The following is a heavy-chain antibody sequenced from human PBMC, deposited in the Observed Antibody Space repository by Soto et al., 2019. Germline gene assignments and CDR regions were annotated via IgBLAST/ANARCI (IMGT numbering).Heavy chain of an antibody. CDR3: ARSPRSSPYFDY. CDR2: IYPGDHET. CDR1: GYTFSNFW. V-gene: IGHV5-51*01. J-gene: IGHJ4*02. D-gene: IGHD6-13*01. Sequence: GESLKISCQSSGYTFSNFWIGWVRQLPGKGLEWMGIIYPGDHETRYSPSFHGKVTISADRSINTAYLQWNSLEASDTAFYFCARSPRSSPYFDYWGQGALVTVTS.